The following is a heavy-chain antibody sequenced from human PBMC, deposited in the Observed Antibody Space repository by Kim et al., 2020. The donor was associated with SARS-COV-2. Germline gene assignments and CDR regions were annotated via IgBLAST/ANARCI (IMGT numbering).Heavy chain of an antibody. CDR1: GFTFSSYS. Sequence: GGSLRLSCAASGFTFSSYSMNWVRQAPGKGLEWVSSISSSSSYIYYADSVKGRFTISRDNAKNSLYLQMNSLRAEDTAVYYCARIDHHGGNSSPFDYWGQGTLVTVSS. J-gene: IGHJ4*02. CDR3: ARIDHHGGNSSPFDY. D-gene: IGHD2-21*02. V-gene: IGHV3-21*01. CDR2: ISSSSSYI.